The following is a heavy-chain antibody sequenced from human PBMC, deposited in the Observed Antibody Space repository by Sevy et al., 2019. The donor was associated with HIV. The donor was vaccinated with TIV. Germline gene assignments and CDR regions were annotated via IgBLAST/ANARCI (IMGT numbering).Heavy chain of an antibody. CDR1: GFSFKDAW. Sequence: GGSLRLSCEASGFSFKDAWMSWVRQAPGKGLEWVATMKEDGSERNYVDSVKGRFTISRDNAKNSLYLQMNSLRAEDTAVYYCVREGVGGYSYSLDCWGQGTLVTVSS. CDR3: VREGVGGYSYSLDC. CDR2: MKEDGSER. V-gene: IGHV3-7*01. D-gene: IGHD5-18*01. J-gene: IGHJ4*02.